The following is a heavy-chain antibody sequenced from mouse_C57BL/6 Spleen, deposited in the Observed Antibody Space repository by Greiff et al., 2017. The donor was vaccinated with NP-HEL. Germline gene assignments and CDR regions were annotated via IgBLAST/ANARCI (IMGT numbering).Heavy chain of an antibody. J-gene: IGHJ1*03. CDR1: GFTFSDYG. V-gene: IGHV5-17*01. Sequence: EVQLVESGGGLVKPGGSLKLSCAASGFTFSDYGMHWVRQAPEQGLEWVAYISSGSGTIYYADKVKGRFTISGDNAKNTPFLQLTSLRSEDTAMYYCTREYYGSSWYFDDWGTGTTVTVSS. CDR3: TREYYGSSWYFDD. D-gene: IGHD1-1*01. CDR2: ISSGSGTI.